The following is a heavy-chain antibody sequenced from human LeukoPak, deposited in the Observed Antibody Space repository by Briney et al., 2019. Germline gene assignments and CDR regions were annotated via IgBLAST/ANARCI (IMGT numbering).Heavy chain of an antibody. Sequence: PSETLSLTCTVSGGSISTSYFWGWIRQPPGKGLEWIGSIYYSGTTYYNPSLKSRVTISVDTSKNPFSLKLSSVTAADTAVYYCARHSDGYPNYYYYYYVDVWGKGTTVTVSS. V-gene: IGHV4-39*01. CDR2: IYYSGTT. CDR1: GGSISTSYF. D-gene: IGHD5-18*01. J-gene: IGHJ6*03. CDR3: ARHSDGYPNYYYYYYVDV.